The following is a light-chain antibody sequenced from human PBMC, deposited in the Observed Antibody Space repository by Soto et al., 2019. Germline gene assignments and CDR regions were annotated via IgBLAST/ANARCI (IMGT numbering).Light chain of an antibody. J-gene: IGLJ3*02. Sequence: QSALTQHASVSGSPGQSITISCTGTSSDVGAYNYVSWYRQHPGKAPKLLIYEVSNRPSGVSHRFSGSKSANTASLTISGLQAEDEADYYCNSYTSTSVNWVFGGGTKLTVL. CDR3: NSYTSTSVNWV. CDR1: SSDVGAYNY. V-gene: IGLV2-14*01. CDR2: EVS.